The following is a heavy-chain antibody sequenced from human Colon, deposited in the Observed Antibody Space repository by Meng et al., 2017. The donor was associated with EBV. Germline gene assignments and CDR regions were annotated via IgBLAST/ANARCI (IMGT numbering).Heavy chain of an antibody. J-gene: IGHJ4*02. CDR3: ARVPTTGYKDH. D-gene: IGHD3-9*01. CDR2: VSHPGSA. V-gene: IGHV4-34*01. Sequence: LQQLVAGLLKPSESLSPTCTFNGGSFSGYVWSWVRQPPGKGMEWIGEVSHPGSANYNPSLKSRVTISVDASEKQFSLRLTSVTAADSAVYYCARVPTTGYKDHWGQGTLVTVSS. CDR1: GGSFSGYV.